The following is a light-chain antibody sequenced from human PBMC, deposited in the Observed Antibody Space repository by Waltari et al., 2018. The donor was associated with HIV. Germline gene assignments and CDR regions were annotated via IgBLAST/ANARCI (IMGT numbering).Light chain of an antibody. V-gene: IGKV3-20*01. CDR2: GAI. Sequence: EFVLTQSPGTLSLSPGERATLSCRASQSVSSSYLAWYQQKPGQAPRLLIFGAINRATGIPDRFSGSGSGTDFTLTISRLEPEDFAVYFCQQYGGSLTFGGGTKVEIK. J-gene: IGKJ4*01. CDR1: QSVSSSY. CDR3: QQYGGSLT.